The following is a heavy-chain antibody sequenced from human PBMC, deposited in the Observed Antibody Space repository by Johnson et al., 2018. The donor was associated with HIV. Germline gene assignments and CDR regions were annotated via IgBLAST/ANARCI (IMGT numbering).Heavy chain of an antibody. CDR3: ARDTHGEGAFDI. J-gene: IGHJ3*02. CDR1: GFTFSTYA. D-gene: IGHD3-10*01. V-gene: IGHV3-30*14. CDR2: ISDDVNNK. Sequence: QVQLVESGGGVVRPGRSLSLSCTASGFTFSTYAMHWVRQAPGKGLEWVAIISDDVNNKYYAGSVKGRFTISRENAKNSLYLQMNSLRAGDTAVYYCARDTHGEGAFDIWGQGTMVTVSS.